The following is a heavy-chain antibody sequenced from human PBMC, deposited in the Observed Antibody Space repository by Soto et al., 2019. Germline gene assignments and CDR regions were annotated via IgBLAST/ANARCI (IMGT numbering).Heavy chain of an antibody. D-gene: IGHD2-15*01. V-gene: IGHV1-69*13. CDR2: IIPIFGTA. CDR3: ASGVLVASGYYYYYGMDV. Sequence: SVKVSCKASGGTFSSYAISWVRQAPGQGLEWMGGIIPIFGTANYAQKFQGRVTITADESTSTAYMELSSLRSEDTAVYYCASGVLVASGYYYYYGMDVWGQGTTVTVSS. CDR1: GGTFSSYA. J-gene: IGHJ6*02.